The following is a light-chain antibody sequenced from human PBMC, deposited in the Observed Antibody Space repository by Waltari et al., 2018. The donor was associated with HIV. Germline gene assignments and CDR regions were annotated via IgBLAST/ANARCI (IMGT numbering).Light chain of an antibody. Sequence: QSVVTQPPSVSGTPGQTVTISCSGSTSNIGIKTVNWYQHLPGTAPKRLIYGNYQRPSGVPDRFSASKSGTSASLAISGPQSEDEADYYCASWDASLNGWVFGGGTKLTVL. CDR1: TSNIGIKT. V-gene: IGLV1-44*01. CDR2: GNY. J-gene: IGLJ3*02. CDR3: ASWDASLNGWV.